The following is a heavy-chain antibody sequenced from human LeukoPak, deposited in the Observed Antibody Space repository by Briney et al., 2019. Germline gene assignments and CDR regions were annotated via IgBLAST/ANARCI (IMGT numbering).Heavy chain of an antibody. J-gene: IGHJ5*02. V-gene: IGHV1-8*01. CDR1: GYPFTTWE. CDR3: ARGPRNDP. D-gene: IGHD1-14*01. Sequence: AASVKVSCETSGYPFTTWEINWVRRAAGQGLEWMGWVHPNSGNTAYAQKFQGRVTMTRDTSISTAYRELSGLRDTAVYFCARGPRNDPWGQGTLVSVSS. CDR2: VHPNSGNT.